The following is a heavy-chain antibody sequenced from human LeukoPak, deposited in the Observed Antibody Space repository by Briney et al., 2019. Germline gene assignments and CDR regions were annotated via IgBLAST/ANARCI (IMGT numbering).Heavy chain of an antibody. CDR2: IYYSGST. V-gene: IGHV4-59*01. CDR1: GGSISSYY. D-gene: IGHD2-2*01. Sequence: SETLSLTCTVSGGSISSYYWTWLRQPPGKGLEWVGYIYYSGSTNYNPSLKSRVTISLHTSKNQFSLKLSSVTAADTAVYYCARGLWDSCSSNSCPPNYYYYYMDVWGKGTTGTIS. J-gene: IGHJ6*03. CDR3: ARGLWDSCSSNSCPPNYYYYYMDV.